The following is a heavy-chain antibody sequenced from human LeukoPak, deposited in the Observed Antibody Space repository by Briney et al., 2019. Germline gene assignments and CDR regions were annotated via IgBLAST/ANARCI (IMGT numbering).Heavy chain of an antibody. CDR2: ISPDGSGK. V-gene: IGHV3-30*18. D-gene: IGHD6-19*01. CDR3: AKERGAFSAYDY. J-gene: IGHJ4*02. CDR1: GFTFSAYG. Sequence: PGGSLRLSCAASGFTFSAYGMHWVRQGPGKGLEWVAVISPDGSGKFYADSVKGRFTISRDNPMNTLFLQMNSLRGDDTAVYYCAKERGAFSAYDYWGQGTLVTVSS.